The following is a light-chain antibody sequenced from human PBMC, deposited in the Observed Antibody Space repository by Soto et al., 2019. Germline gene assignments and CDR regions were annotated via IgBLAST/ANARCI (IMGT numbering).Light chain of an antibody. CDR3: HQRSNWPWT. V-gene: IGKV3D-20*02. CDR1: QTISSTY. J-gene: IGKJ1*01. CDR2: AAS. Sequence: EIVLTQSPGTLSLSPGDRATLSCRASQTISSTYLAWYQQKPGQAPRLLIYAASTRATGIPDRFSGSGSGTDFTLTISSLEPEDFAVYYCHQRSNWPWTFGQGTKVDIK.